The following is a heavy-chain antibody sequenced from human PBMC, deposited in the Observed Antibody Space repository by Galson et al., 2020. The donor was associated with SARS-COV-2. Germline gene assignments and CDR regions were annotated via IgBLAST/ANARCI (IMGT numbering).Heavy chain of an antibody. CDR1: GYPISSGSY. V-gene: IGHV4-38-2*02. CDR2: IYHSGST. CDR3: ATVNPGYSGYDQCDY. Sequence: SETLSLTCPVSGYPISSGSYWACTRHPPGKGREWTRSIYHSGSTYYNPSLKSRFTISVDTSKNQFSLKVTSVTAADTAVYYCATVNPGYSGYDQCDYWGQGTLVTVSS. D-gene: IGHD5-12*01. J-gene: IGHJ4*02.